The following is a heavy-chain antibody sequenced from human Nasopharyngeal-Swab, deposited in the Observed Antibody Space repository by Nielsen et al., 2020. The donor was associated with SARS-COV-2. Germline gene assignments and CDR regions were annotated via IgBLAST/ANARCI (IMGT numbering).Heavy chain of an antibody. V-gene: IGHV4-38-2*02. D-gene: IGHD4-17*01. J-gene: IGHJ5*02. CDR2: IYHSGST. CDR3: ARDLGDYGDYALDP. Sequence: PGKGLEWIGSIYHSGSTYYSPSLKSRVTISVDTSKDQFSLKLSSVTAADTAVYYCARDLGDYGDYALDPWGQGTLVTVSS.